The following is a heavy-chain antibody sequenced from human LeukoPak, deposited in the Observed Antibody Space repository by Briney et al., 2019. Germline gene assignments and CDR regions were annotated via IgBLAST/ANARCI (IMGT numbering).Heavy chain of an antibody. CDR2: ISGSGGST. J-gene: IGHJ4*02. CDR3: AKGKTGTRAPFDY. CDR1: GFTFSSYA. Sequence: GGSLRLSCAASGFTFSSYAMSWVRQAPGKGLEWVSAISGSGGSTYYADSVKGRFTISRDDSKNTLYLQMNSLRAEDTAVYYCAKGKTGTRAPFDYWGQGTLVTVSS. D-gene: IGHD1-1*01. V-gene: IGHV3-23*01.